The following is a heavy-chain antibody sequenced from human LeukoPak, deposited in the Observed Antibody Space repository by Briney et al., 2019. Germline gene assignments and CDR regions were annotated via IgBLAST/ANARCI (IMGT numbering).Heavy chain of an antibody. CDR1: GFTFSSYS. D-gene: IGHD2-15*01. J-gene: IGHJ4*02. CDR2: ISSSSSTI. V-gene: IGHV3-48*04. CDR3: ARSPCSGGSCYYLDRAFNY. Sequence: QPGGSLRLSCAASGFTFSSYSMNWVRQAPGKGLEWVSYISSSSSTIYYADSVKGRFTISRDNAKNSLYLQMNSLRAEDTAVYYCARSPCSGGSCYYLDRAFNYWGQGTLVTVSS.